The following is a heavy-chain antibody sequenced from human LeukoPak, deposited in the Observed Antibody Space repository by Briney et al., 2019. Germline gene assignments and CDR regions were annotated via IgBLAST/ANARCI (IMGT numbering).Heavy chain of an antibody. CDR1: GFTFDDYG. J-gene: IGHJ4*02. CDR2: IRSKAYGGTT. D-gene: IGHD2-21*02. V-gene: IGHV3-49*04. CDR3: TRVPHCGGDCSHYYFDY. Sequence: GGSLRLSCAASGFTFDDYGMSWVRQAPGKGLEWVGFIRSKAYGGTTEYAASVKGRFTISRDDSKSIAYLQMNSLKTEDTAVYYCTRVPHCGGDCSHYYFDYWGQGTLVTVSS.